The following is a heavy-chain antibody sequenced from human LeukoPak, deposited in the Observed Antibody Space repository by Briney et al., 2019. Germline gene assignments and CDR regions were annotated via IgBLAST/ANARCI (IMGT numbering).Heavy chain of an antibody. Sequence: ASLKVSCKASGYTFTSYDINWVRQATGQGLEWMGWMNPNSGNTGYAQKFQGRVTMTRNTSISTAYMELSSLRSEDTAVYYCARLAVAGYYYHYYYMDVWGKGTTVTISS. D-gene: IGHD6-19*01. CDR1: GYTFTSYD. CDR2: MNPNSGNT. J-gene: IGHJ6*03. CDR3: ARLAVAGYYYHYYYMDV. V-gene: IGHV1-8*01.